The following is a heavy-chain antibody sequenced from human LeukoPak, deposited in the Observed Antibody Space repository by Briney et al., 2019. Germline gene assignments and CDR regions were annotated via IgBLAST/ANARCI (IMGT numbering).Heavy chain of an antibody. CDR1: GFTFSNYN. Sequence: GGSLRLSCSASGFTFSNYNMNWVRQAPGKGLEWVSSIGSSISSIYYADSVKGRFTISRDNAKRSMYLQMNSLRAEDTAVYYCARGFGSYEDYMDVWGKGTTVTVSS. V-gene: IGHV3-21*01. D-gene: IGHD3-10*01. CDR2: IGSSISSI. CDR3: ARGFGSYEDYMDV. J-gene: IGHJ6*03.